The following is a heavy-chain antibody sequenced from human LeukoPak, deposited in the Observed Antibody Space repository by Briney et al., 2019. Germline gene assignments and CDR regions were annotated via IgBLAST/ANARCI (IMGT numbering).Heavy chain of an antibody. CDR1: GFTFDDYG. D-gene: IGHD3-10*02. J-gene: IGHJ6*04. V-gene: IGHV3-9*01. CDR3: AELGITMIGGV. Sequence: PGGSLRLSCAASGFTFDDYGMHWVQQAPGKGLEWVSGISWNSGSIGYADSVKGRFTISRDNAKNSLYLQMNSLRAEDTAVYYCAELGITMIGGVWGKGTTVTISS. CDR2: ISWNSGSI.